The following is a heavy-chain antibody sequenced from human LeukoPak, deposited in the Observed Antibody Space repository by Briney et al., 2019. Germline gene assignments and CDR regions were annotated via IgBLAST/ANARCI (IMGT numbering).Heavy chain of an antibody. CDR2: IKQDGSEK. D-gene: IGHD3-22*01. Sequence: GGSLRLSCAASGFTFRSFWMSWVRQAPGKGLECVANIKQDGSEKYYVDSVKGRFTISRDNAKKSLYLQMNSLRAEDTAVYYCAHSGDSSGSYSYALDIWCQGTMVTVSS. J-gene: IGHJ3*02. CDR1: GFTFRSFW. V-gene: IGHV3-7*01. CDR3: AHSGDSSGSYSYALDI.